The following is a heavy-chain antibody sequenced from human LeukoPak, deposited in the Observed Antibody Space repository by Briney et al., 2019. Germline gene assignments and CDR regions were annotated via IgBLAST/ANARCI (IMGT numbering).Heavy chain of an antibody. CDR1: GFTFSSYG. D-gene: IGHD3-10*01. J-gene: IGHJ4*02. CDR3: ARAMDRGVTPDY. CDR2: IWYDGSNK. V-gene: IGHV3-33*01. Sequence: PGRSLRLSCAASGFTFSSYGMHWVRQAPGKGLEWVAVIWYDGSNKYYADSVKGRFTISRDNSKNTLYLQMNSLRAEDTAVYYCARAMDRGVTPDYWGQGTMVSVRS.